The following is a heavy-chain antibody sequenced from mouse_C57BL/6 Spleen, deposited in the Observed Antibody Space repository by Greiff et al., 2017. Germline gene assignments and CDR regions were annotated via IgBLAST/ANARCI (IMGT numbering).Heavy chain of an antibody. J-gene: IGHJ4*01. CDR1: GYTFTSYW. CDR3: ARTNLRSYAMDY. CDR2: IDPSDSYT. Sequence: QVQLKQPGAELVKPGASVKLSCKASGYTFTSYWMQWVKQRPGQGLEWIGEIDPSDSYTNYNQKFKGKATLTVDTSSSTAYMQLSSLTSEDSAVYYCARTNLRSYAMDYWGQGTSVTVSS. V-gene: IGHV1-50*01. D-gene: IGHD1-1*01.